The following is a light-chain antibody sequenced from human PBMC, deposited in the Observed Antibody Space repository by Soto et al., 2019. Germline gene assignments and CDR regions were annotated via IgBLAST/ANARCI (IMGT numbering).Light chain of an antibody. CDR3: QQYNTSWT. Sequence: DIQMTQSPSTLSASVGDRVTITCRASQSISRWLAWYQQKPGKAPNLLIHDGFSLESGVPSRFSGSGSGTEFTLTITSLQPDDFATYYCQQYNTSWTFGQGTKVDIK. V-gene: IGKV1-5*01. CDR1: QSISRW. CDR2: DGF. J-gene: IGKJ1*01.